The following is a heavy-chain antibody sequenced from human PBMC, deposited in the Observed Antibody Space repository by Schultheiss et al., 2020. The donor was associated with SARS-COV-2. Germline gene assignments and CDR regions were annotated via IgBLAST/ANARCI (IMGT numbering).Heavy chain of an antibody. V-gene: IGHV4-39*01. J-gene: IGHJ6*02. CDR1: GGSISSSSYY. Sequence: SETLSLTCTVSGGSISSSSYYWGWIRQPPGKGLEWIGSIYYSGSTYYNPSLKSRVTISVDTSKNQFSLKLSSVTAADTAVYYCARHGTGLWLPSHGMDVWGQGTTVTVSS. CDR2: IYYSGST. D-gene: IGHD5-18*01. CDR3: ARHGTGLWLPSHGMDV.